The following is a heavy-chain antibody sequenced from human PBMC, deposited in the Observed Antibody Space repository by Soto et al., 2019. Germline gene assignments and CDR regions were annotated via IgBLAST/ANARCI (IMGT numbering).Heavy chain of an antibody. D-gene: IGHD3-22*01. J-gene: IGHJ4*02. CDR2: IYYTGNT. V-gene: IGHV4-31*03. CDR3: ARVFDSSGFYYIFDY. CDR1: GGSITRGYY. Sequence: LSLTCTVSGGSITRGYYWSWIRQHPGKGLEWIGFIYYTGNTFYNPSLKSRLTISVDTSKKQFSLELTSVTAADTAVYYCARVFDSSGFYYIFDYWGQGTLITVSS.